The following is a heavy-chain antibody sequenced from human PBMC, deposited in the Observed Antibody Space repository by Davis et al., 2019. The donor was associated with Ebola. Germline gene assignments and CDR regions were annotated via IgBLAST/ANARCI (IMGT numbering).Heavy chain of an antibody. CDR2: ISGSGGST. J-gene: IGHJ3*02. CDR3: ASLQGAFDI. V-gene: IGHV3-23*01. Sequence: GESLKISCAASGFTFSNYGMHWVRQAPGQGLEWVSAISGSGGSTYYADSVKGRFTISRDNSKNTLYLQMNSLRAEDTAVYYCASLQGAFDIWGQGTMVTVSS. CDR1: GFTFSNYG.